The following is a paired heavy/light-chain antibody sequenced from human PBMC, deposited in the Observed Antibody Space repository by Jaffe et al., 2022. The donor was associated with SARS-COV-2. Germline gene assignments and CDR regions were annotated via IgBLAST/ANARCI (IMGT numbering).Heavy chain of an antibody. CDR3: ARGMVRYFDWFY. D-gene: IGHD3-9*01. CDR2: ISYTGST. CDR1: GGSISSSNYY. Sequence: QLQLQESGPGLVRPSETLSLTCTVSGGSISSSNYYWGWIRQPPGKGLEWIGSISYTGSTSYSPSIKSRVTISVDMSRNQFSLKLSSLTAADTAVYHCARGMVRYFDWFYWGQGILVTVSS. V-gene: IGHV4-39*01. J-gene: IGHJ4*02.
Light chain of an antibody. Sequence: QSVLTQPPSVSAAPGQKVTISCSGSSSNIGNNYVSWYQQLPGTAPKLLIYDNNKRPSGIPDRFSGSKSGTSATLGITGLQTGDEADYYCGTWDNSLSAGVFGGGTKLTVL. J-gene: IGLJ2*01. V-gene: IGLV1-51*01. CDR3: GTWDNSLSAGV. CDR1: SSNIGNNY. CDR2: DNN.